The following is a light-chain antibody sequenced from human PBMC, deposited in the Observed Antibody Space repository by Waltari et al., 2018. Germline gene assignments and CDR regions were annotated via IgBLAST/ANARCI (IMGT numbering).Light chain of an antibody. J-gene: IGLJ3*02. CDR1: NRAVGFYNY. V-gene: IGLV2-14*01. CDR3: NSYTGSSSWV. Sequence: QSALTQPTSVSGSPGQSITISCTGTNRAVGFYNYVTWYQQYPGKVPQPLIYDVSDRPSGVSSRFSGSKSGNTASLTISGLQADDEADYYCNSYTGSSSWVFGGGTKLTVL. CDR2: DVS.